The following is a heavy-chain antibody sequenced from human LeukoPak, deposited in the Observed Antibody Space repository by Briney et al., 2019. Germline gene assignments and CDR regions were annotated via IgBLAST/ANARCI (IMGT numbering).Heavy chain of an antibody. CDR1: GYSFTSYW. CDR3: ARRYGSGTYLFDY. Sequence: GESLKISCMGSGYSFTSYWIGWVRQMPGKGLEWMGIIYAGDSDTKYSPSFQGQVTISADKSISTAYLQLSSLKASDTAMYYCARRYGSGTYLFDYWGQGTLVTVSS. CDR2: IYAGDSDT. V-gene: IGHV5-51*01. J-gene: IGHJ4*02. D-gene: IGHD3-10*01.